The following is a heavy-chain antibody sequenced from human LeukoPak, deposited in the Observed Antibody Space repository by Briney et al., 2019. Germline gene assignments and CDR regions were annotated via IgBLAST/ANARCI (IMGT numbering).Heavy chain of an antibody. CDR2: ISGSGGTT. Sequence: GGSLRLSCAASGFTFSSYAMSWVRQAPGKGLAWVSAISGSGGTTYYADSVKGRFTISRDNSKNMLYLQMNSLRAEDTAVYYCARDARLWFGELVGAFDIWGQGTMVTVSS. CDR1: GFTFSSYA. V-gene: IGHV3-23*01. D-gene: IGHD3-10*01. CDR3: ARDARLWFGELVGAFDI. J-gene: IGHJ3*02.